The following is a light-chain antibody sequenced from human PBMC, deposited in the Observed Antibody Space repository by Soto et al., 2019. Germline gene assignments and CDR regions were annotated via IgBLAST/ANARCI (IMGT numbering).Light chain of an antibody. CDR3: QQRSNWFLT. CDR1: QVISTW. CDR2: AAS. J-gene: IGKJ4*01. Sequence: DIQMTQSPSSVSASVGDRVTITCRASQVISTWLAWYQQKPGKAPELLIYAASTLQSGVPSRFSGSGSGTDFTLTISSLEPEDFAVYYCQQRSNWFLTFGGGTKVEIK. V-gene: IGKV1-12*01.